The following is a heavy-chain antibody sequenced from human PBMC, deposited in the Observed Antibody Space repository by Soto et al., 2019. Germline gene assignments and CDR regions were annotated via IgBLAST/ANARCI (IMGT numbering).Heavy chain of an antibody. V-gene: IGHV4-39*01. Sequence: QLHLQESGPGLLKPSETLSLTCTVSVGSISSSAYYWGWIRQPPGKRLEWIASISSSGSTYYNPSLKSRVTISGDTSKNQFSLKLRSMTAADTAVYYCARQVEVTYFDYWGQGTLVTVSS. D-gene: IGHD1-1*01. CDR1: VGSISSSAYY. J-gene: IGHJ4*02. CDR2: ISSSGST. CDR3: ARQVEVTYFDY.